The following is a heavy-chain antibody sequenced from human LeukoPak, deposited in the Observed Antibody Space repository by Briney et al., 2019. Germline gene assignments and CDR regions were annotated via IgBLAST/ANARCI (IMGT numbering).Heavy chain of an antibody. CDR1: GYTFTGYY. CDR2: INPNSGGA. CDR3: AREGKKYSSSWYGDYYYGKDV. Sequence: GASVKVSCKASGYTFTGYYMHWVRQAPGQGLEWMGWINPNSGGANYAQKLQGKVTMTRDTSISTAYKELSRLRSDDTAVYYCAREGKKYSSSWYGDYYYGKDVWGQGTTVTVSS. J-gene: IGHJ6*02. D-gene: IGHD6-13*01. V-gene: IGHV1-2*02.